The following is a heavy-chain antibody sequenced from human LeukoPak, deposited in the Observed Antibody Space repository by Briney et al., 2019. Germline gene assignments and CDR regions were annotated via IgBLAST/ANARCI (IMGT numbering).Heavy chain of an antibody. CDR3: ARRGGSYSHSDF. CDR1: GYTFSSYG. V-gene: IGHV1-18*01. CDR2: VSPFNGNT. J-gene: IGHJ4*02. D-gene: IGHD1-26*01. Sequence: ASVKVSCKASGYTFSSYGIIWVRQAPGQGLEWMGWVSPFNGNTDYAPKLQGRVTMTTDTSTTTAYMELRSLTSDDTTVYYCARRGGSYSHSDFWGQGTLVTVSS.